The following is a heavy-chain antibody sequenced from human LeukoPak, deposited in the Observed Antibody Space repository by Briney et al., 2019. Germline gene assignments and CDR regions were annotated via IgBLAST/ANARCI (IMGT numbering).Heavy chain of an antibody. CDR3: ASLGSGSYYPFDAFDI. Sequence: GESLKISCKGSGYSFTSYWIGWVRQMPGKGLEWMGIIYPGDSDTRYSPSFQGQVTISADESISTAYLQWSSLKASDTAMYYCASLGSGSYYPFDAFDIWGQGTMVTVSS. D-gene: IGHD3-10*01. V-gene: IGHV5-51*01. J-gene: IGHJ3*02. CDR2: IYPGDSDT. CDR1: GYSFTSYW.